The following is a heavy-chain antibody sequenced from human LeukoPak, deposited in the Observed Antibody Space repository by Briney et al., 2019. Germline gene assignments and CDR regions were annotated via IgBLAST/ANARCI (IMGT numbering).Heavy chain of an antibody. Sequence: PGGSLRLSCAASGFTFSSYEMNWVRQAPGKGLEWVSYISSSGSTIYYADSVKGRFTISRDNAKNSLYLQMNSLRAEDTAVYYCARDAPLGHSGSYGGFDYWGQGTLVTVSS. CDR3: ARDAPLGHSGSYGGFDY. J-gene: IGHJ4*02. CDR1: GFTFSSYE. D-gene: IGHD1-26*01. V-gene: IGHV3-48*03. CDR2: ISSSGSTI.